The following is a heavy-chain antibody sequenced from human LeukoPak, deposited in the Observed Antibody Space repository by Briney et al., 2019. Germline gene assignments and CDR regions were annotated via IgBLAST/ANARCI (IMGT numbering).Heavy chain of an antibody. CDR2: ISYGGSNK. CDR1: GFTFSSYG. V-gene: IGHV3-30*03. D-gene: IGHD2-2*02. J-gene: IGHJ6*02. Sequence: PGGSLRLSCAASGFTFSSYGMHWVRQAPGKGLEWVAVISYGGSNKYYADSVKGRFTISRDNSKNTLYLQMNSLRAEDTAVYYCARDGVVVPAAIGYYYYGMDVWGQGTTVTVSS. CDR3: ARDGVVVPAAIGYYYYGMDV.